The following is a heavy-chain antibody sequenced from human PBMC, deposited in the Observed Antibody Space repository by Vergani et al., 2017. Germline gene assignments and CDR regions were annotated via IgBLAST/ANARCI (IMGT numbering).Heavy chain of an antibody. CDR2: IYSTGST. J-gene: IGHJ6*02. CDR1: GGSFNTYY. Sequence: QVQLEESGPGLVKPSETLSLTCTVSGGSFNTYYWSWIRQSPGKGLEWIGYIYSTGSTNYNPSLNSRVTMSVDTSKNQFSLKLRSVTAADTAVYCCARVVYLDEASTGYRLEGMDIWGQGTTVTISS. D-gene: IGHD2-8*01. CDR3: ARVVYLDEASTGYRLEGMDI. V-gene: IGHV4-59*13.